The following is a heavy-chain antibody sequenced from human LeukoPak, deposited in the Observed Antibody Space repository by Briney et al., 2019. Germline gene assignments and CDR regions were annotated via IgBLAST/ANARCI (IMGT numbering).Heavy chain of an antibody. J-gene: IGHJ4*02. Sequence: ASVKVSRKASGYTFTSYGISWVRQAPGQGLEWMGWISAYNGNTNYAQKLQGRVTMTTDTSTSTAYMELRSLRSDDTAVYYCARVYSSSWSHTLYFDYWGQGTLVTVSS. CDR3: ARVYSSSWSHTLYFDY. V-gene: IGHV1-18*01. CDR2: ISAYNGNT. CDR1: GYTFTSYG. D-gene: IGHD6-13*01.